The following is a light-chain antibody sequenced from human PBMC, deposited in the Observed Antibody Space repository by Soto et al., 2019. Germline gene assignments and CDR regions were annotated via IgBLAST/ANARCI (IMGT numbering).Light chain of an antibody. V-gene: IGLV1-40*01. Sequence: QSVLTQPPSVSGAPGQRVTISCTGSSSNIGAGYDVHWYQHLPGTAPILLISANTNRPSGVPDRFSGSKSDTSASLAITGLQAEDEADYYCSSYTTSSTVVFGTGTKVTVL. CDR1: SSNIGAGYD. CDR2: ANT. CDR3: SSYTTSSTVV. J-gene: IGLJ1*01.